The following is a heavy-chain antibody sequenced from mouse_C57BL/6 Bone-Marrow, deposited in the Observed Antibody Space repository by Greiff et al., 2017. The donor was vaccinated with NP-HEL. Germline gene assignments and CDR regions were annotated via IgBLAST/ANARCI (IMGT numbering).Heavy chain of an antibody. CDR1: GYTFTSYG. D-gene: IGHD1-1*02. CDR3: ARWGSSWFAY. Sequence: VKLMESGAELARPGASVKLSCKASGYTFTSYGISWVKQRTGQGLEWIGEIYPRSGNTYYNEKFKGKATLTADKSSSTAYMELRSLTSEDSAVYFCARWGSSWFAYWGQGTLVTVSA. J-gene: IGHJ3*01. V-gene: IGHV1-81*01. CDR2: IYPRSGNT.